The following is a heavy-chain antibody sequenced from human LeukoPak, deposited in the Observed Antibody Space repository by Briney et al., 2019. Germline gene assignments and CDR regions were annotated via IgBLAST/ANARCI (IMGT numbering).Heavy chain of an antibody. Sequence: KPSETLSLTCTVSGASITRSTYYWGWIRQPPGKGLEWIGCIYYSGSTYYNPSLKSRVTLSIDTSKSQFSLRLSSVTAADTAVYYCARYGSGSYYSPIDYWGQGTLVTVSS. V-gene: IGHV4-39*01. CDR2: IYYSGST. CDR3: ARYGSGSYYSPIDY. J-gene: IGHJ4*02. D-gene: IGHD3-10*01. CDR1: GASITRSTYY.